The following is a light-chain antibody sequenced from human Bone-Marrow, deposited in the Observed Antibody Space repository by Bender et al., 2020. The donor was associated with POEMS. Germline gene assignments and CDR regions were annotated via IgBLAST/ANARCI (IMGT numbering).Light chain of an antibody. CDR2: RNS. CDR1: SSNIGTKT. Sequence: QSVLTQPPSASGTPGQTVTISCSGSSSNIGTKTVTWYQQVSGTAPKLLVYRNSHRPSGVPDRFSGSKSGTSASLAISGLQSDDEADYYCVAWDDSLNGLVFGGGTKLTVL. CDR3: VAWDDSLNGLV. J-gene: IGLJ2*01. V-gene: IGLV1-44*01.